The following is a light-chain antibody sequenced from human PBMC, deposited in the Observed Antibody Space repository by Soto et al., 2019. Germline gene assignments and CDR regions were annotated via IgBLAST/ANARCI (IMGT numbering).Light chain of an antibody. Sequence: EIVLTQSPATLSLSPGERATLSCRASQSVSSYLAWYQQKPGQAPRLLIYAASNRATGIPASFSGSGSGTDFTLTISSLEPEDFAVYYCQQRYNLFTCGPGTKVDIK. J-gene: IGKJ3*01. CDR2: AAS. CDR1: QSVSSY. V-gene: IGKV3-11*01. CDR3: QQRYNLFT.